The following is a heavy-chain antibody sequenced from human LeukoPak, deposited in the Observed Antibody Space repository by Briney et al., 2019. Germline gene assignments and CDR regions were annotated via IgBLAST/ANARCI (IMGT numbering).Heavy chain of an antibody. V-gene: IGHV4-4*07. CDR1: GGSISSYY. D-gene: IGHD1-26*01. Sequence: PSETLSLTCTVSGGSISSYYCSWIRQPAGKGLEWIGRIYTTGSTNYNPSLKSRATMSVDTSKNQFSLRLSSVTAADTAVYYCARSAKLRVYYYYMDVWGKGTTVTVSS. J-gene: IGHJ6*03. CDR3: ARSAKLRVYYYYMDV. CDR2: IYTTGST.